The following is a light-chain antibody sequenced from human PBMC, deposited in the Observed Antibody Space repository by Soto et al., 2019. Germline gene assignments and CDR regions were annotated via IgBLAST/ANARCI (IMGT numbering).Light chain of an antibody. CDR1: SSDVGGYDY. J-gene: IGLJ1*01. CDR3: SSYAGSSNV. V-gene: IGLV2-8*01. Sequence: QSVLTQPPSASGSPGQSVAISCTGTSSDVGGYDYVSWYQQHPGKAPKLIIYEVNKRPSGVPDRFSGSKSGNTASLTVSGLQAEDEAYYYCSSYAGSSNVFGTGTKVTVL. CDR2: EVN.